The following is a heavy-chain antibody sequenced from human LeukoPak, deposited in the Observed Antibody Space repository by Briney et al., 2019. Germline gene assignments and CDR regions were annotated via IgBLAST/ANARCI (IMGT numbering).Heavy chain of an antibody. J-gene: IGHJ4*02. V-gene: IGHV3-23*01. D-gene: IGHD2-2*01. CDR3: AKGSPDIVVVPANLDY. Sequence: GGSLRLSCAASGFTFSSYAMSWVRQAPGKGLEWVSAISGSGGSTYYADSVEGRFTISRDNSKNTLYLQMNSLRAEDTAVYYCAKGSPDIVVVPANLDYWGQGTLVTVSS. CDR1: GFTFSSYA. CDR2: ISGSGGST.